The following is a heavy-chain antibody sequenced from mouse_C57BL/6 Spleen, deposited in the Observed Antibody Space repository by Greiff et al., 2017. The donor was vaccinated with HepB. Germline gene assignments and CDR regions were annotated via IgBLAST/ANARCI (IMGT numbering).Heavy chain of an antibody. D-gene: IGHD2-3*01. CDR1: GYSITSGYY. J-gene: IGHJ3*01. CDR3: ARAIYDGEGFAY. V-gene: IGHV3-6*01. Sequence: EVKLQESGPGLVKPSQSLSLTCSVTGYSITSGYYWNWIRQFPGNKLEWMGYISYDGSNNYNPSLKNRISITRDTYKNQFFLKLNSVTTEDTATYYCARAIYDGEGFAYWGQGTLVTVSA. CDR2: ISYDGSN.